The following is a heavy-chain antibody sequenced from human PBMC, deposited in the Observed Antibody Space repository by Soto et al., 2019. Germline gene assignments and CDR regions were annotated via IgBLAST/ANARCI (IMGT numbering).Heavy chain of an antibody. CDR2: INPTGGST. D-gene: IGHD2-8*02. CDR1: GYTFINYY. CDR3: ARHRAAGDV. V-gene: IGHV1-46*01. Sequence: QVQLVQSGAEVKKPGASVNVSCKASGYTFINYYIHWVRQAPGHGLEWMAIINPTGGSTNYAQKFQGRLTLTMDTSTSTVYMELSSVASEDTAMYYCARHRAAGDVWGQGTLVTVSS. J-gene: IGHJ4*02.